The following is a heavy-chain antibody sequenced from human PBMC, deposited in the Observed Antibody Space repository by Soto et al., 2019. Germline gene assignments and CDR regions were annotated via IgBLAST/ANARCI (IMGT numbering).Heavy chain of an antibody. CDR3: AGWLSFIVGSTCSSDY. J-gene: IGHJ4*02. CDR2: ISRSSSYT. Sequence: GGSVGLSCAASGLTLSAYYMSWIRQAPGKGLEWVSYISRSSSYTNYAHSAKGRFTTSRDNAKNSLYLQMKGRRAEDTAVYYFAGWLSFIVGSTCSSDYWGQGTLVTVSS. D-gene: IGHD2-21*01. CDR1: GLTLSAYY. V-gene: IGHV3-11*06.